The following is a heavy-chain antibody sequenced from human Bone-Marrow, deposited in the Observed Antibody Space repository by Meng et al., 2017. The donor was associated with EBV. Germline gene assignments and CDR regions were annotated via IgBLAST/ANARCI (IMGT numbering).Heavy chain of an antibody. D-gene: IGHD5-18*01. J-gene: IGHJ4*02. V-gene: IGHV1-69*01. CDR1: GVNFIISA. Sequence: QVHLVQSGRETKRRGPSVKFPCKRSGVNFIISAIICLRQAPGQGLEWMGGFLPILGAPNYAQRFQDRVTITADESTSTGYMELSSLRSDDTAVYYCARESGRGYSSDYWGQGTLVTVSS. CDR3: ARESGRGYSSDY. CDR2: FLPILGAP.